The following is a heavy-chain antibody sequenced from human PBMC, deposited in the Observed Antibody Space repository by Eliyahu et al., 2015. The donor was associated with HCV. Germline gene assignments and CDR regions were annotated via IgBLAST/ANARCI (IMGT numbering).Heavy chain of an antibody. V-gene: IGHV3-66*01. Sequence: EVQLVESGGGLVXPGGSXRLSCEASGFIVSHNYMXWVRQAPGKGLEWVSVIFAGGATFYADSVKGRFIISRDYSRNTLSLEMNSLRADDTALYFCTRGGGGTYYYGMDIWGQGTTVTVSS. CDR1: GFIVSHNY. CDR2: IFAGGAT. D-gene: IGHD4-23*01. CDR3: TRGGGGTYYYGMDI. J-gene: IGHJ6*02.